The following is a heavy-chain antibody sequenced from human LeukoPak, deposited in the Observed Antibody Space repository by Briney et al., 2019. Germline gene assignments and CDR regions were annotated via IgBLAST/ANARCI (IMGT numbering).Heavy chain of an antibody. CDR3: ARETLADWGYCSSTSCPPGLTFDY. V-gene: IGHV4-59*01. Sequence: PSETLSLTCTVSGGSISSYYWSWIRQPPGKGLEWIGYIYYSGSTNYNPSLKSRVTISVDTSKNQFSLKLSSVTAADTAVYYCARETLADWGYCSSTSCPPGLTFDYWGQGTLVTVSS. CDR1: GGSISSYY. CDR2: IYYSGST. D-gene: IGHD2-2*01. J-gene: IGHJ4*02.